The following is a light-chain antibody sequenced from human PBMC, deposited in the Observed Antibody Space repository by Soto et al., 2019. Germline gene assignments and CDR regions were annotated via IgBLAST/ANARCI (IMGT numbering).Light chain of an antibody. CDR2: AAS. CDR1: QSISHF. J-gene: IGKJ2*01. CDR3: QQRYNNPRT. V-gene: IGKV1-39*01. Sequence: DIQMTQSPSSLSASVGDSVTITCRASQSISHFLTWYQQKPGKAPKLLIYAASTLESGVPSRFSGSASGTDFTLTISSLLPEDFATYYCQQRYNNPRTFGQGTILEIK.